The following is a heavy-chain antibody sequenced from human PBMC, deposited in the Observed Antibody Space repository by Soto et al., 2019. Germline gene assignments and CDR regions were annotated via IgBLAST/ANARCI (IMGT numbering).Heavy chain of an antibody. CDR2: ISSSSSYI. Sequence: GGSLRLSCAASGFTFSSYSMNWVRQAPGKGLEWVSSISSSSSYIYYADSVKGRFTISRDNAKNPLYLQMNSLRAEDTAVYYCARVALRGFDGYDYRCYWGQGTLVTVSS. V-gene: IGHV3-21*01. J-gene: IGHJ4*02. D-gene: IGHD5-12*01. CDR1: GFTFSSYS. CDR3: ARVALRGFDGYDYRCY.